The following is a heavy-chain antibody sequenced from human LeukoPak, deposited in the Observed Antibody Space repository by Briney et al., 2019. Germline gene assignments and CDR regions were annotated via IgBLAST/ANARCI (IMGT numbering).Heavy chain of an antibody. CDR3: AKDRLGPIAVGGYEVFDP. Sequence: PGGSLRLSCAASGFTFSSYAMSWVRQAPGKVLEWVSAISGSGGSTYYADSVKGRFTISRDNSKNTLYLQMNSLRAEDTAVYYCAKDRLGPIAVGGYEVFDPWGQGTLVTVSS. D-gene: IGHD6-19*01. CDR1: GFTFSSYA. CDR2: ISGSGGST. V-gene: IGHV3-23*01. J-gene: IGHJ5*02.